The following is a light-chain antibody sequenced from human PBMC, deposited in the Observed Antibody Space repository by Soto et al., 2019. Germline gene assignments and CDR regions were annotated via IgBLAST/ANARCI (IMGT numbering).Light chain of an antibody. CDR2: GAS. Sequence: EIVMTQSPATLYVSPGDGATLSCRASHSVSTNLAWFQHKPGQAPRLLIYGASSRATGIPDRFSGSGSGTDFTLTISRLEPEDFAVYYCQQYGSSPITFGQGTRLEIK. CDR3: QQYGSSPIT. CDR1: HSVSTN. J-gene: IGKJ5*01. V-gene: IGKV3-20*01.